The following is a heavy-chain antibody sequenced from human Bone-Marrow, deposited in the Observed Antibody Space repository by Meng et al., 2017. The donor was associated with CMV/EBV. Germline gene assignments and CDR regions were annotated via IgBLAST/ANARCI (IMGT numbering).Heavy chain of an antibody. Sequence: ASVKVSCKASGFTLSAYYMHWVRQAPGQGPEWMGWLNPYSGATKYAQKFQGRVTMTGDTSISTVYLDLSWLGSDDTAVYYCVRGIGDFWSNYNDAFDVWGQGTMVTVSS. D-gene: IGHD3-3*01. J-gene: IGHJ3*01. CDR1: GFTLSAYY. CDR2: LNPYSGAT. CDR3: VRGIGDFWSNYNDAFDV. V-gene: IGHV1-2*02.